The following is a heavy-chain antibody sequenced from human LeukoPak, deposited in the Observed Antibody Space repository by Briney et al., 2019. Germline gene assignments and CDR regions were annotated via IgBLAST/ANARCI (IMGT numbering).Heavy chain of an antibody. CDR1: GFTFSSYG. D-gene: IGHD3-10*01. CDR3: AKTRYGSGNFDY. Sequence: PGGTLRLSCAASGFTFSSYGMSWVRQAPGKGLEWVSAISGSGGSTYYADSVKGRFTISRDNSKNTLYLQMNSLRAEDTAVYYCAKTRYGSGNFDYWGQGTLVTVSS. CDR2: ISGSGGST. V-gene: IGHV3-23*01. J-gene: IGHJ4*02.